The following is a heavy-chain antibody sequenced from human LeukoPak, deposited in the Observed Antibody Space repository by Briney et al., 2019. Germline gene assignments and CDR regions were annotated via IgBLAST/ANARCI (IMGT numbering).Heavy chain of an antibody. V-gene: IGHV3-43*02. D-gene: IGHD6-19*01. CDR1: GFTFGEYA. J-gene: IGHJ4*02. CDR2: IGADGSRP. Sequence: PGGSLKLSCAASGFTFGEYAMHWVRQVPGKGLEWVSLIGADGSRPDYAASVKGRFTISRDNTKGSLHLEMNSLKTEDTALYYCAKVLRRSGWYYFDYWGQGTLVTVSS. CDR3: AKVLRRSGWYYFDY.